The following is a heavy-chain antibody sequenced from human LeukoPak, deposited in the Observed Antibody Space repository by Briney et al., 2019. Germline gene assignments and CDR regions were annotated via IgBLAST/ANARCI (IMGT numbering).Heavy chain of an antibody. CDR2: IWYDGSNK. CDR3: AKFRPDDITVAATGYFDS. D-gene: IGHD6-19*01. Sequence: GRSLRLSCAASGFTFSSYGIHWVRQAPGKGLEWVAVIWYDGSNKYYADSVKGRFTISRDNSKNTLYLQMNSLRAEDTAVYYCAKFRPDDITVAATGYFDSWGQGTLVTVSS. V-gene: IGHV3-33*06. CDR1: GFTFSSYG. J-gene: IGHJ4*02.